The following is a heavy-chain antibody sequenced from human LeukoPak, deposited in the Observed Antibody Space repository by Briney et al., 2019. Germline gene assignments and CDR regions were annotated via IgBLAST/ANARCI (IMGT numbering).Heavy chain of an antibody. CDR2: IYSGGST. CDR1: GFTVSSNY. J-gene: IGHJ5*02. CDR3: AKEGRSGSCSGCWFDP. Sequence: PGGSLRLSCAASGFTVSSNYMSWVRQAPGKGLEWVSVIYSGGSTYYADSVKGRFTISRDNSKNTIYLQMNSLRDDDTAVYYCAKEGRSGSCSGCWFDPWGQGTLVSVSS. V-gene: IGHV3-53*01. D-gene: IGHD2-15*01.